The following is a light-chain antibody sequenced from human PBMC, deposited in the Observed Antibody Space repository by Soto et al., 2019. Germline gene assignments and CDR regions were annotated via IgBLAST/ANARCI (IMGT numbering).Light chain of an antibody. Sequence: QSVLPHPAGVSCSPGQAISISCSGTRSDVGAYNYVSLYQQHPGKAPQLMISEVTNRPSGVSDRFSGSKSGNTASLTISGLQAEDEADYYCSSFTSRVNFVFGNGPKGTVL. CDR2: EVT. V-gene: IGLV2-14*01. J-gene: IGLJ1*01. CDR1: RSDVGAYNY. CDR3: SSFTSRVNFV.